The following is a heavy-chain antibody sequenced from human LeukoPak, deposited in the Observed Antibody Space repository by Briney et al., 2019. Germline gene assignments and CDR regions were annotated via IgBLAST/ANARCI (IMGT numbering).Heavy chain of an antibody. V-gene: IGHV3-20*04. J-gene: IGHJ6*03. D-gene: IGHD2-15*01. CDR3: ARENCSGGSCYSYYYYMDV. Sequence: GGSLRLSCAASGFTFNSETMNWVRQAPGKGLEWVSGINWNGGSTGYADSVKGRFTISRDNAKNSLYLQMNSLRAEDTALYYCARENCSGGSCYSYYYYMDVWGKGTTVTVSS. CDR1: GFTFNSET. CDR2: INWNGGST.